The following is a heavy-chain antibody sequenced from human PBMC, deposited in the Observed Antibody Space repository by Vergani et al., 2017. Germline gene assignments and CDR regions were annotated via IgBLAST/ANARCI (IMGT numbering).Heavy chain of an antibody. CDR3: ARGFLVGATTTPPDY. D-gene: IGHD1-26*01. CDR2: IIPIFGTA. V-gene: IGHV1-69*13. J-gene: IGHJ4*02. CDR1: GGTFSSEA. Sequence: QVQLVQSGAEVKNPGSSVKVSGKASGGTFSSEAISWVRHAPGQGPEWMGWIIPIFGTANYAQKFQGRVSITAEESTSTAYMELSSLRSEDTAVYYCARGFLVGATTTPPDYWGQGTLVTVSS.